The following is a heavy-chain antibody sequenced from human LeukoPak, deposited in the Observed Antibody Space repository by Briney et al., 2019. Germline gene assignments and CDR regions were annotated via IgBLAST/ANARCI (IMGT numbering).Heavy chain of an antibody. V-gene: IGHV4-61*02. J-gene: IGHJ4*02. CDR3: ARDNYDSSGYYFGELNY. CDR2: IYTSGST. D-gene: IGHD3-22*01. Sequence: SQTLSLTCTVSGGSISSGSYYWSWIRQPAGKGLEWIGRIYTSGSTNYNPSLKSRVTISVDTSKNQYSLKLSSVTAADTAVYYCARDNYDSSGYYFGELNYWGQGTLVTVSS. CDR1: GGSISSGSYY.